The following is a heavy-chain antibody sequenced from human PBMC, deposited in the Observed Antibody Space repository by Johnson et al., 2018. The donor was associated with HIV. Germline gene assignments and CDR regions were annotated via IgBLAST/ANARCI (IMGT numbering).Heavy chain of an antibody. CDR1: GFTFSSYA. CDR2: ISYDGSNK. CDR3: ARAPYSSSWYRDAFDI. D-gene: IGHD6-13*01. J-gene: IGHJ3*02. V-gene: IGHV3-30*04. Sequence: QMLLVESGGGVVQPGGSLRFSCAASGFTFSSYAMHWVRQPPVKGLEWVAVISYDGSNKYYADSVKGRFTISRDNSKNTLYLQMNSLRAEDTAVYYCARAPYSSSWYRDAFDIWGQGTMVTVSS.